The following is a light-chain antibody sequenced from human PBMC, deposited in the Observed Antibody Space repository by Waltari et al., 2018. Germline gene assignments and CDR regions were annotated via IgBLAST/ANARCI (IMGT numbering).Light chain of an antibody. CDR2: TAS. J-gene: IGKJ1*01. Sequence: DIQMTQSPSSLSASVGDRVTFTCRASQDIRNDLGWYQQKPGKPPKRLINTASTLQSGVPSRFSGTGSGTEFTLTISSLQPEDFATYYCLQHHTYPWTFGQGTKVEIK. V-gene: IGKV1-17*01. CDR1: QDIRND. CDR3: LQHHTYPWT.